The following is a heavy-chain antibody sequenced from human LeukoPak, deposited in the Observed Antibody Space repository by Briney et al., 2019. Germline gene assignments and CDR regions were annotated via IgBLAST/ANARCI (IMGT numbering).Heavy chain of an antibody. Sequence: PGGSLRLSCAASGFTFSDNYMSWIRQAPGKGLEWVSAISGSGGSTYYADSVKGRFTISRDNSKNTLYLQMNSLRAEDTAVYYCAKFPLDYYDSSGYYGFFHHWGQGTLVTVSS. CDR1: GFTFSDNY. CDR3: AKFPLDYYDSSGYYGFFHH. CDR2: ISGSGGST. J-gene: IGHJ1*01. V-gene: IGHV3-23*01. D-gene: IGHD3-22*01.